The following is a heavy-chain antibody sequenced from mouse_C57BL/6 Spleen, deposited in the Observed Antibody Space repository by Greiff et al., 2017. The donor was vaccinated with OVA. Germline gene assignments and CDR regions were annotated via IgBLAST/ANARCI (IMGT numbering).Heavy chain of an antibody. Sequence: EVQLQQSGPELVKPGASVKISCKASGYTFTDYYMNWVKQSHGKSLEWIGDINPNNGGTSYNQKFKGKATLTVDKSSSTAYMEIRSLTSEDSAVYYCARRELRLREFAYWGQGTLVTVSA. CDR3: ARRELRLREFAY. V-gene: IGHV1-26*01. D-gene: IGHD3-2*02. CDR1: GYTFTDYY. CDR2: INPNNGGT. J-gene: IGHJ3*01.